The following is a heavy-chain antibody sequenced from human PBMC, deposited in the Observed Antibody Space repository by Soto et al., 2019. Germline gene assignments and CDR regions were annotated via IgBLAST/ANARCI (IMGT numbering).Heavy chain of an antibody. CDR2: MNPNSGNT. CDR3: ARGGYCSGGSCYYFSVDNWFDP. J-gene: IGHJ5*02. CDR1: GYTFTSYD. Sequence: GASVKVSCKASGYTFTSYDINWVRQATGQGLEWMGWMNPNSGNTGYAQKFQGRVTMTRNTSISTAYMELSSLRSEDTAVYYCARGGYCSGGSCYYFSVDNWFDPWGQGTLVTVSS. D-gene: IGHD2-15*01. V-gene: IGHV1-8*01.